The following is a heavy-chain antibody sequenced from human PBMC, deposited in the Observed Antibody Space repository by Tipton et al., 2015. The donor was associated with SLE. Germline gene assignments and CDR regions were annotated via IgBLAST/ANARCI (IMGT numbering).Heavy chain of an antibody. Sequence: TLSLTCAVSGFSISSSYYWGWIRQPPGKGLEWIGSIYYGGSTYYNPSLKSRVTISVDTSKNQFSLKLISVTAADTAVYYCARGTRIMITFGGVNYFDYWGQGTLVTVSS. CDR3: ARGTRIMITFGGVNYFDY. J-gene: IGHJ4*02. CDR2: IYYGGST. D-gene: IGHD3-16*01. V-gene: IGHV4-39*01. CDR1: GFSISSSYY.